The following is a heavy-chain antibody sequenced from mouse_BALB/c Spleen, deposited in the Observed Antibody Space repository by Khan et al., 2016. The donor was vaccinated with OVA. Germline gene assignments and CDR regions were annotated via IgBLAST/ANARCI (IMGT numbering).Heavy chain of an antibody. V-gene: IGHV5-6*01. CDR1: GFTFSTYG. CDR3: TRLVYYYNREGFAY. CDR2: ISSGGSYT. D-gene: IGHD1-1*01. Sequence: EVELVESGGDLVKPGGSLKLSCAASGFTFSTYGMSWVRQTPDKRLEWVAGISSGGSYTYYPDSVKGRFTISRDNAKNTLHLQMSSLKSEDTAMCYCTRLVYYYNREGFAYWGQGTLVTVSA. J-gene: IGHJ3*01.